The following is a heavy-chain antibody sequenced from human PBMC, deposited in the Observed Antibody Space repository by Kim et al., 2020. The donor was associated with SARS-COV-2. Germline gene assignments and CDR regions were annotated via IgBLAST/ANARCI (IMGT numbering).Heavy chain of an antibody. J-gene: IGHJ4*02. CDR3: ARGPVYPV. V-gene: IGHV4-34*01. Sequence: SETLSLTCAVYGGSFSGYYWSWIRQPQGKGLEWNGEISHSGSTNYNPSLKSRVTISVDTSKNQFSLKLSSVTAAATAVCYCARGPVYPVWGQGTLVTVSS. CDR1: GGSFSGYY. CDR2: ISHSGST.